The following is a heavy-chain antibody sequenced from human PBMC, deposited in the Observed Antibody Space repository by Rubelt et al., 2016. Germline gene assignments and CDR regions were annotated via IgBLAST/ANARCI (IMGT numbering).Heavy chain of an antibody. V-gene: IGHV3-23*01. J-gene: IGHJ6*01. D-gene: IGHD6-25*01. Sequence: LESGGGLVQPGGSLRLSCAASGFTFSSYAMSWVRQAPGKGLEWVSAISGSGGSTYYADSVKGRFTISRDNSKNTVYLQMNSLRAEDTAVYYWSASAPTLFPLVSCENSPSDTSSVADXCLAXDV. CDR1: GFTFSSYA. CDR3: SASAPTLFPLVSCENSPSDTSSVADXCLAXDV. CDR2: ISGSGGST.